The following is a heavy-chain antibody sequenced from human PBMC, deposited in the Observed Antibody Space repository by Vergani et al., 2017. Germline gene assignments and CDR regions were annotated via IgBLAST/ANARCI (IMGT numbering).Heavy chain of an antibody. CDR3: ARESHYSNGYNWFDP. CDR2: INPIFGTA. V-gene: IGHV1-69*01. D-gene: IGHD4-11*01. J-gene: IGHJ5*02. Sequence: QVQLVQSGAEVKKPGASVKVSCKASGYTFTGYYMHWVRQAPGQGLEWMGWINPIFGTANYAQKFQGRVTITADESTSTAYMELSSLRSEDTAVYYCARESHYSNGYNWFDPWGQGTLVTVSS. CDR1: GYTFTGYY.